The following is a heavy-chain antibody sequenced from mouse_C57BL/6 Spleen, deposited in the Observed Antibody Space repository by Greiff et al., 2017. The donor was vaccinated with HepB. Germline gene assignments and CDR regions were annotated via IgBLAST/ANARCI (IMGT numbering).Heavy chain of an antibody. J-gene: IGHJ4*01. CDR2: ISSGSSTI. V-gene: IGHV5-17*01. CDR3: AIYDYDDVDY. Sequence: DVMLVESGGGLVKPGGSLKLSCAASGFTFSDYGMHWVRQAPEKGLEWVAYISSGSSTIYYADTVKGRFTISRDNAKNTLFLQMTSLRSEDTAMYYCAIYDYDDVDYWGQGTSVTVSS. D-gene: IGHD2-4*01. CDR1: GFTFSDYG.